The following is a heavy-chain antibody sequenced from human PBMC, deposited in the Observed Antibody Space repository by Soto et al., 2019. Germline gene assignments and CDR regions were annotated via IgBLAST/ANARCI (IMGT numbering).Heavy chain of an antibody. D-gene: IGHD6-19*01. CDR3: AKGIAVAGETYYFDY. CDR2: ISYDGSNK. J-gene: IGHJ4*02. V-gene: IGHV3-30*18. CDR1: GFTFSSYG. Sequence: PGGTLRLSCAASGFTFSSYGMHWERQAPGKALEWVAVISYDGSNKYYADSVQGRFTISRDNSKNTRYLQMNSLRAEDTAVYYCAKGIAVAGETYYFDYWGQGTLVTVSS.